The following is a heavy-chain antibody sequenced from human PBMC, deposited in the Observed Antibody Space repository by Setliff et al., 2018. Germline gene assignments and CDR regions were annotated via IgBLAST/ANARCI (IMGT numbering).Heavy chain of an antibody. V-gene: IGHV3-66*01. CDR2: IYSSGTT. Sequence: GGSLRLSCAASGFTVNSNYMSWVRQAPGKGLEWVSSIYSSGTTKSADSVKGRFTISRDNSKNTLYLQMNSLRAEDTAVYYCARDLHWGFDYWGLGTLVTVSS. CDR3: ARDLHWGFDY. J-gene: IGHJ4*02. D-gene: IGHD7-27*01. CDR1: GFTVNSNY.